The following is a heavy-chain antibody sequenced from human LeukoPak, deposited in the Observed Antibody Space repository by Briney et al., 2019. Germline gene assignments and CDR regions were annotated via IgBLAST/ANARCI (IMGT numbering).Heavy chain of an antibody. D-gene: IGHD6-13*01. Sequence: PSETLSLTCTVSRGVVSTSANYWGWIRQPPGKGPEWIGTIHYDGTTYYNPSLESRLTLSPDASKNHFSLKLNSVTAADTAVYYCARQWGSSSWFGIWFDPWGQGTLVTVSS. V-gene: IGHV4-39*01. CDR3: ARQWGSSSWFGIWFDP. CDR2: IHYDGTT. J-gene: IGHJ5*02. CDR1: RGVVSTSANY.